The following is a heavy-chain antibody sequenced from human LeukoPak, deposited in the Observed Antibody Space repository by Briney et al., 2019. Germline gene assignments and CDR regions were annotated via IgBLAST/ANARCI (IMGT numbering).Heavy chain of an antibody. CDR2: IYYSGST. CDR3: AVWSGYCFDY. D-gene: IGHD3-3*01. CDR1: GGSISSGGYY. V-gene: IGHV4-31*03. Sequence: SETLSLTCTVSGGSISSGGYYWSWLRQHPGKGLEWIGYIYYSGSTYYNPSLKSRVTISVDTSKNQFSLKLSFVTAADTAVYYCAVWSGYCFDYWGQGTLVTVSS. J-gene: IGHJ4*02.